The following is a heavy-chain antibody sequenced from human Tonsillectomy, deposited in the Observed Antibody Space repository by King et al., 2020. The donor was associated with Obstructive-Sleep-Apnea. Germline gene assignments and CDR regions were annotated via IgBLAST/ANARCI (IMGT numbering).Heavy chain of an antibody. CDR2: IFTGESDT. Sequence: QLVQSGAEVKKPGESLKISCKGSGYSFTNKWIIWVRQMLGKGLEWMGVIFTGESDTRYSSSFPGQVTISVDRSISTAYLQWSSLKASDTAMYFCARAGIAVAGSWGIDYWGQGSLVTVSS. J-gene: IGHJ4*02. D-gene: IGHD6-19*01. CDR1: GYSFTNKW. V-gene: IGHV5-51*01. CDR3: ARAGIAVAGSWGIDY.